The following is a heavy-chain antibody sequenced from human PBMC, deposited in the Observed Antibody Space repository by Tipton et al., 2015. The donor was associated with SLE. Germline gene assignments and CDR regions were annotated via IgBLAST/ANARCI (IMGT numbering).Heavy chain of an antibody. Sequence: TLSLTCTVSGDSISSHYWSWIRQPPGKGLEWIGYIYYSGRTNYNPSLKSRVTISVDTSKNQFSLKLSSVTATDTAVYYCAREAGGSRSFDYWGQGTLVTFSS. D-gene: IGHD3-16*01. CDR3: AREAGGSRSFDY. V-gene: IGHV4-59*11. J-gene: IGHJ4*02. CDR2: IYYSGRT. CDR1: GDSISSHY.